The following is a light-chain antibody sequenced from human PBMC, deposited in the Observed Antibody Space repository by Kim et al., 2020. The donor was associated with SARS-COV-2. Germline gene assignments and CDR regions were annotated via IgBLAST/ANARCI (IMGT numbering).Light chain of an antibody. Sequence: PGKSYTISCTGSRSNVGGYNYVSWYQQYPGKAPKFMIYDVNKRPSGVPDRFSGSKSGNTASLTISGLQAEDEAYYYCSSYAGRSWVFGGGTQLTVL. V-gene: IGLV2-11*01. CDR3: SSYAGRSWV. CDR2: DVN. CDR1: RSNVGGYNY. J-gene: IGLJ3*02.